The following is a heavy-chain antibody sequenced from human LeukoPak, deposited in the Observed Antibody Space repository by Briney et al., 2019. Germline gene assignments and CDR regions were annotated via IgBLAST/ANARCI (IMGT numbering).Heavy chain of an antibody. V-gene: IGHV1-2*06. CDR3: ARGRVAAAGAYCFDY. J-gene: IGHJ4*02. CDR2: INPNSGGT. Sequence: ASVNVSCKASGYTFTSYGISWVRQAPGQGLEWMGRINPNSGGTNYAQKFQGRVTMTRDTSISTAYMELSRLRSDNTAVYYCARGRVAAAGAYCFDYWGQGTLVTVSS. D-gene: IGHD6-13*01. CDR1: GYTFTSYG.